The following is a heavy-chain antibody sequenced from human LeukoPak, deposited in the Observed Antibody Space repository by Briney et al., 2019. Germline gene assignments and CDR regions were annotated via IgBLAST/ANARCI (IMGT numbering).Heavy chain of an antibody. CDR2: ISGSSTTI. D-gene: IGHD6-13*01. V-gene: IGHV3-48*01. J-gene: IGHJ4*02. CDR1: GFTFGSYS. Sequence: PGGSLRLSCAASGFTFGSYSMNWVRQAPGKGLEWVSYISGSSTTIYYADSVKGRFTVFRDNAENSLHLQMKGPRAEDTAVYYCAILQPLGSPQNDFWGQGTLVTVSS. CDR3: AILQPLGSPQNDF.